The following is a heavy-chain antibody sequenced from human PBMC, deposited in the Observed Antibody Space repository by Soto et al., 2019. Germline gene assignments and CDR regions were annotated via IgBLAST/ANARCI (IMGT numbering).Heavy chain of an antibody. CDR1: GGFISSGGYY. J-gene: IGHJ6*02. D-gene: IGHD5-18*01. Sequence: SETLSLTCTVSGGFISSGGYYWNWIRQHPGKGLEWIGYSYYSGSTYDNPSLKSRVTISVDTSKNQFSLKLGSVTAADTAVYYCACIFSGGYGYGFYYYGMDVWGQGTTVTVSS. CDR2: SYYSGST. CDR3: ACIFSGGYGYGFYYYGMDV. V-gene: IGHV4-31*03.